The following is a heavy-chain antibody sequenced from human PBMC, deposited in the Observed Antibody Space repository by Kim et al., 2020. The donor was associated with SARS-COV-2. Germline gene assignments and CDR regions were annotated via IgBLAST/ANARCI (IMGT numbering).Heavy chain of an antibody. Sequence: SETLSLTCTVSGGSISSYYWSWIRQPPGKGLEWIGYIYYSGSTNYNPSLKSRVTISVDTSKNQFSLKLSSVTAADTAVYYCARAVPGIAAAGIGSFDYWGQGTLVTVSS. CDR1: GGSISSYY. CDR3: ARAVPGIAAAGIGSFDY. D-gene: IGHD6-13*01. J-gene: IGHJ4*02. V-gene: IGHV4-59*13. CDR2: IYYSGST.